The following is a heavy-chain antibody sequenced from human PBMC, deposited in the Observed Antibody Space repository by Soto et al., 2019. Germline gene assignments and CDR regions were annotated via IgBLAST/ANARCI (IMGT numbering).Heavy chain of an antibody. CDR1: GYTXNRYY. D-gene: IGHD4-4*01. Sequence: SXKVSYKESGYTXNRYYSDSVRQAPGQGLEWIGIINPSGGSTSYAQKFQGIVTSTRDTSTRTVYMDLSSMRSEDTAVYYCARDTHRTTVTSRYYYYGMDVWGQGTTVTVSS. CDR3: ARDTHRTTVTSRYYYYGMDV. J-gene: IGHJ6*02. CDR2: INPSGGST. V-gene: IGHV1-46*02.